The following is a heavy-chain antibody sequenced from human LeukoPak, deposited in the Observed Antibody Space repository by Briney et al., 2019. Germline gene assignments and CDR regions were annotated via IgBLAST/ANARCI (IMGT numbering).Heavy chain of an antibody. CDR2: IYTSGST. CDR3: ARERRSGTYYYFDY. J-gene: IGHJ4*02. Sequence: SETLSLTCTVSGGSISSYYWSWIRQPAGKGLEWIGRIYTSGSTNYNPSLKSRVTISVDTSKNQFSLKLSSVTAADTAAYYCARERRSGTYYYFDYWGQGTLVTVSS. D-gene: IGHD1-26*01. V-gene: IGHV4-4*07. CDR1: GGSISSYY.